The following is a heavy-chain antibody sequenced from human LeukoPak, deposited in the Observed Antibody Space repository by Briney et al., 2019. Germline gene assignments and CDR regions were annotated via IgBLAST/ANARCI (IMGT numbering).Heavy chain of an antibody. V-gene: IGHV3-64D*06. Sequence: GGSLRLSCSASGFTFSKYAIHWVRQAPGKGLDYDSVISSNGDSTYYADSVKGRFSISRDNSKSTLYLQMNSLRAEDTAVYYCVKQGPYTSSWYFEYWGLGTLVTVSS. CDR1: GFTFSKYA. J-gene: IGHJ4*02. CDR2: ISSNGDST. D-gene: IGHD6-13*01. CDR3: VKQGPYTSSWYFEY.